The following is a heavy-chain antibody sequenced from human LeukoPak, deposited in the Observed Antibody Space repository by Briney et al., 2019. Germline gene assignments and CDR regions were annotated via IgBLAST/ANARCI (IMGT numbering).Heavy chain of an antibody. CDR3: AREGDEGYCSGGSCPRKIYYFDY. V-gene: IGHV1-46*01. Sequence: GASVKVSCKASGYTFTTYFIHWVRQAPGQGLEWMGIINPSGGSTSYAQKFQGRVTMTRDTSTSTVYMELSSLRSEDTAVYYCAREGDEGYCSGGSCPRKIYYFDYWGQGTLVTVSS. CDR2: INPSGGST. D-gene: IGHD2-15*01. CDR1: GYTFTTYF. J-gene: IGHJ4*02.